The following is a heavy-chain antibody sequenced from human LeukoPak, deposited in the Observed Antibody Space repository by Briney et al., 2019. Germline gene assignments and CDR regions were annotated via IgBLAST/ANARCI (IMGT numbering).Heavy chain of an antibody. CDR2: TSFDGSTK. CDR3: AKDSAPFRGRNYKHAMDV. CDR1: GFSFSSFG. J-gene: IGHJ6*02. Sequence: SGGSLRLSCAASGFSFSSFGFHWVRQAPGRGLKWVALTSFDGSTKYYGGSVKGRFTISRDNSKNELYLEMSSLRPEDTAIYYCAKDSAPFRGRNYKHAMDVWGRGTTVTVSS. D-gene: IGHD3-10*01. V-gene: IGHV3-30*18.